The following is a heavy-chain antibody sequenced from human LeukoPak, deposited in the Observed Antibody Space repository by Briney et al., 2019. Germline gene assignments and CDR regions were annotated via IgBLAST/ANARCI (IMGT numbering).Heavy chain of an antibody. Sequence: SQTLSLTCTVSGGSISSGGYYWSWIRQHPGKGLEWIGYIYYSGSTYYNPSLKSRVTISVDTSKNQFSLKLSSVTAADTAVYYCASVITMTFNWFDPWGQGTLVTVSS. CDR2: IYYSGST. CDR3: ASVITMTFNWFDP. CDR1: GGSISSGGYY. V-gene: IGHV4-31*03. J-gene: IGHJ5*02. D-gene: IGHD3-22*01.